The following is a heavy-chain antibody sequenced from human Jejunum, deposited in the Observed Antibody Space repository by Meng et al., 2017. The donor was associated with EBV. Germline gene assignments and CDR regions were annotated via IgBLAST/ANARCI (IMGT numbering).Heavy chain of an antibody. V-gene: IGHV2-5*02. D-gene: IGHD1-1*01. CDR3: AHRRDYDGAWNEGCFDY. CDR1: GFSLTSRPVG. CDR2: IYWDDDK. Sequence: QIHLKWSVPALVELPQTLTLAGTLSGFSLTSRPVGVGWIRQPPGEALEWLALIYWDDDKRYSPSLRSRLTVNKDTSKNQVVLTMTSMDPMDTATYYCAHRRDYDGAWNEGCFDYWGQGILVTVSS. J-gene: IGHJ4*02.